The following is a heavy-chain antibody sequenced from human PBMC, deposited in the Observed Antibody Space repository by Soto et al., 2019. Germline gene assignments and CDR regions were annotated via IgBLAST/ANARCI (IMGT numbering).Heavy chain of an antibody. CDR1: GFTFSSYA. V-gene: IGHV3-30-3*01. J-gene: IGHJ6*02. CDR3: ARDYYRFNSGYGFSMDA. D-gene: IGHD5-12*01. CDR2: ISYDGSNK. Sequence: PGGSLRLSCAASGFTFSSYAMHWVRQAPGKGLEWVAVISYDGSNKYYADSVKGRFTISRDNSKNTLYLQMNSLRAEDTAVYYCARDYYRFNSGYGFSMDAWGLRTTVTVS.